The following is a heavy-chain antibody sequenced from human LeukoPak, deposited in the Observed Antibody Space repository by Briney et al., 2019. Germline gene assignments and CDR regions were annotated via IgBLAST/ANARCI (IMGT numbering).Heavy chain of an antibody. CDR2: IYYSGST. CDR1: GGSLSSYY. Sequence: SETLSLTCTVSGGSLSSYYWSWIRQPPGKGLEWIGYIYYSGSTNYNPSLKSRVTISVDTSKNQFSLKLNSLTAADTAVYYCARRYYTDWYFDLWGRGTLVTVSS. CDR3: ARRYYTDWYFDL. V-gene: IGHV4-59*08. J-gene: IGHJ2*01. D-gene: IGHD2-2*02.